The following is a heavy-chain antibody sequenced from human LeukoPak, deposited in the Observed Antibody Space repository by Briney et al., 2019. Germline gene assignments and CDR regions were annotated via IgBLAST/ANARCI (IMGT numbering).Heavy chain of an antibody. CDR1: GFTFSDYY. V-gene: IGHV3-11*04. D-gene: IGHD3-22*01. CDR3: ARDPSRYYYDSSGYYSPKSFDY. CDR2: ISSSGSTI. Sequence: PGGSLRLSCAASGFTFSDYYMSWIRQAPGKGLEWVSYISSSGSTIYYADSVKGRFTISRDNSKNTLYLQMNSLRAEDTAVYYCARDPSRYYYDSSGYYSPKSFDYWGQGTLVTVSS. J-gene: IGHJ4*02.